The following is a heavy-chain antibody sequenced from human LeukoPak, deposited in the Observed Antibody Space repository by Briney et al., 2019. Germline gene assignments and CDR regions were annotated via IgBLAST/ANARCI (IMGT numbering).Heavy chain of an antibody. J-gene: IGHJ6*04. V-gene: IGHV3-53*01. CDR3: ARDIGCSGGSCYLAPNGMDV. D-gene: IGHD2-15*01. CDR1: GFTVSSNY. Sequence: PGGSLGLSCAASGFTVSSNYMSWVRQAPGKGLEWVSVIYSGGSTYYADSVKGRFTISRDNSKNALYLQMNSLRAEDTAVYYCARDIGCSGGSCYLAPNGMDVWGKGTTVTVSS. CDR2: IYSGGST.